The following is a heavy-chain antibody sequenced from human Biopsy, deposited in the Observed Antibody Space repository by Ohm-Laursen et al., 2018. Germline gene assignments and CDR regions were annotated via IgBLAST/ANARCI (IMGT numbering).Heavy chain of an antibody. CDR2: IVPILGHL. Sequence: SVKVSCKATGGPSSNYAFSWVRQAPGQGLEWVGRIVPILGHLNYAQRFQGRVSITADKSTTYVYMELSRLTSGDTAVYYCAADADGYYTEFDYWGPGTLVTVSS. J-gene: IGHJ4*02. CDR1: GGPSSNYA. CDR3: AADADGYYTEFDY. V-gene: IGHV1-69*04. D-gene: IGHD3-3*01.